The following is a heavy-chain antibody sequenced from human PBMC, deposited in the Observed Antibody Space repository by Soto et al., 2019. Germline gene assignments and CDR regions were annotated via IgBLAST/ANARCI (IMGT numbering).Heavy chain of an antibody. CDR3: AKGELLTGVASFDY. Sequence: QPGGSLRLSCAASGFTFTNYAMSWVRQAPGKGLEWVSTISGTGGSIYYGDPVKGRFTVSRDNSKNTLYLQMNSLRAEDTAIYYCAKGELLTGVASFDYWGLGTLVTVSS. V-gene: IGHV3-23*01. CDR2: ISGTGGSI. CDR1: GFTFTNYA. J-gene: IGHJ4*02. D-gene: IGHD7-27*01.